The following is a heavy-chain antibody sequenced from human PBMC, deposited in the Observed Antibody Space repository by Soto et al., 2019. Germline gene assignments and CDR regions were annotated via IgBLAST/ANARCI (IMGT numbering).Heavy chain of an antibody. V-gene: IGHV3-7*01. D-gene: IGHD3-3*01. CDR1: GFTFSTRW. CDR3: AELDGS. J-gene: IGHJ3*01. Sequence: EVQLVESGGDLVQPGDSLRLSCATSGFTFSTRWMAWVRQVPGKGLEWVASINQDGSGKYYADSVKGRFTISRDNAKNSLSLQMNSLRGEDTALYYCAELDGSWGRGTVVTVSS. CDR2: INQDGSGK.